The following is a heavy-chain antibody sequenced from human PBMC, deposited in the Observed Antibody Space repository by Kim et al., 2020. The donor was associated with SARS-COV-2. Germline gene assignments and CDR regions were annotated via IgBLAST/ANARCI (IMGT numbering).Heavy chain of an antibody. D-gene: IGHD3-10*01. Sequence: YSQKFQGRVTITRDTSASTAYMELSSLRSEDTAVYYCARARPEGSGSSDYWGQGTLVTVSS. CDR3: ARARPEGSGSSDY. V-gene: IGHV1-3*01. J-gene: IGHJ4*02.